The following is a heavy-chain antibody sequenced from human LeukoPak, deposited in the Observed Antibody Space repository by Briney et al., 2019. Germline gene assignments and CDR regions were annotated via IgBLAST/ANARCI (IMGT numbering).Heavy chain of an antibody. CDR2: SNIDGSIT. Sequence: PGGSLRLSCAASGFTFSSYWMHWVRQAPGKGLVWASRSNIDGSITSYADSVKGRFTISRDNAKNTLYLQMNSLRAEDTAVYYCARSNNGFDYWGQGTLVTVSS. V-gene: IGHV3-74*01. CDR3: ARSNNGFDY. CDR1: GFTFSSYW. D-gene: IGHD1/OR15-1a*01. J-gene: IGHJ4*02.